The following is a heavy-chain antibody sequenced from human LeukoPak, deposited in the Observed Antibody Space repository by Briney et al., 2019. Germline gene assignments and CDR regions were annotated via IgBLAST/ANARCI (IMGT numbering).Heavy chain of an antibody. V-gene: IGHV3-23*01. Sequence: GGSLRLSCAASGFTFSSYAMSWVRQAPGKGLEWVSVISNSGDSTYYADSVKGRFTISRDNVENPLYLQMNSLRDEDTAVYYCARVAAGYSVNYFDYWGQGTLVTVSS. D-gene: IGHD4-23*01. CDR3: ARVAAGYSVNYFDY. CDR2: ISNSGDST. J-gene: IGHJ4*02. CDR1: GFTFSSYA.